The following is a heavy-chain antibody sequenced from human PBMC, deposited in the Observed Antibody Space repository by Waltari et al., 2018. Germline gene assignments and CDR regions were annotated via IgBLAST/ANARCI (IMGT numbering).Heavy chain of an antibody. CDR2: VNTNTGNP. CDR3: ARVAYCGGDCYYWYFDL. Sequence: QVQLVQSGSELKKPGASVKVSCKASGYTFTSYAMNWVRQAPGQGLEWMGWVNTNTGNPTYAQGFTGRFGFSLDTSVSTAYLQISSLKAEDTAVYYCARVAYCGGDCYYWYFDLWGRGTLVTVSS. V-gene: IGHV7-4-1*02. J-gene: IGHJ2*01. D-gene: IGHD2-21*01. CDR1: GYTFTSYA.